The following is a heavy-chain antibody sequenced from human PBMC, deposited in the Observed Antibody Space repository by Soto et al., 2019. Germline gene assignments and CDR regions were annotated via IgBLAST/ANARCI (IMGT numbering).Heavy chain of an antibody. CDR3: ARDRVESGYPEYFQH. V-gene: IGHV3-66*01. J-gene: IGHJ1*01. CDR1: GFTVSSSY. CDR2: IYRGGNT. Sequence: GGSLRLSCAASGFTVSSSYMSWVRQAPGKGLEYVSVIYRGGNTYYADSVKGRFTISRDNSENMLYLQMNSLRAEDTAVYYCARDRVESGYPEYFQHWGQGTLVTVS. D-gene: IGHD3-22*01.